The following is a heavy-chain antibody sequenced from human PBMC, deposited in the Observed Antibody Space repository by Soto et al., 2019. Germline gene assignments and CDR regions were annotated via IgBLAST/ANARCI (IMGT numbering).Heavy chain of an antibody. J-gene: IGHJ6*02. CDR3: TTLSITDYYGLDV. CDR1: GFTFSNAW. V-gene: IGHV3-15*01. D-gene: IGHD1-20*01. Sequence: GSLRLSCAASGFTFSNAWMNLVLHAPGKGLEWVGRIKSQTDGGTTDYAAPVKGRFTVSRDDSKNTLYVQMNSLKTEDTAVYYCTTLSITDYYGLDVWGQGTTVTVSS. CDR2: IKSQTDGGTT.